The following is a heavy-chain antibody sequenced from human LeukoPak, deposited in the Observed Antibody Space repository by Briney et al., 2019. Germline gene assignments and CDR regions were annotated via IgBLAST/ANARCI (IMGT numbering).Heavy chain of an antibody. CDR2: IVVGSGNT. V-gene: IGHV1-58*01. Sequence: SVKVSCKASGFTFTSSAVQWVRLARGQRLEWIGWIVVGSGNTNYAQKFQERVTITRDMSTTTAYMELSSLRPEDTAVYYCAASVLTDAFDIWGQGTMVTVSS. D-gene: IGHD3-10*01. CDR1: GFTFTSSA. J-gene: IGHJ3*02. CDR3: AASVLTDAFDI.